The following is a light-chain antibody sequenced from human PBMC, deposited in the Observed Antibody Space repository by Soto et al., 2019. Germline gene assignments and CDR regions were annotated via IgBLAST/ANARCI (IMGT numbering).Light chain of an antibody. V-gene: IGLV2-14*01. Sequence: QSVLTQPASVSGSPGQSITISCTGTSSDVGSYNFVSWYQQLPGKAPKLMIYEVSNRPSGVSNRFSGSKSGNTASLTISGLQTEDEADYYCSSYTINTLYVFGTGTKVTVL. CDR2: EVS. CDR3: SSYTINTLYV. CDR1: SSDVGSYNF. J-gene: IGLJ1*01.